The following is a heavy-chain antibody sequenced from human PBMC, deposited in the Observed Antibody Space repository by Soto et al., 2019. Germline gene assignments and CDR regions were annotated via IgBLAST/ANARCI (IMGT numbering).Heavy chain of an antibody. D-gene: IGHD5-18*01. Sequence: QVQLVQSGAEVKKPGASVKVSCKASGYTFTSYGIIWVRQAPGQGVEWMGWISAYNGNTNYAPKLQGRVTMTTDTSTRTAYMGLRSLRSDDTAVYYCASSLLVGYGLEGESDWGQGTLVTVSS. J-gene: IGHJ4*02. CDR3: ASSLLVGYGLEGESD. V-gene: IGHV1-18*01. CDR2: ISAYNGNT. CDR1: GYTFTSYG.